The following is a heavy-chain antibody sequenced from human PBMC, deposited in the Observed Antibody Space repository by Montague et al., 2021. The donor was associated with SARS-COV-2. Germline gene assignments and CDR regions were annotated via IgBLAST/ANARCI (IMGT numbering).Heavy chain of an antibody. CDR1: GFSFSTYN. CDR2: MSAGGNTR. D-gene: IGHD5-18*01. CDR3: AVYTAVV. Sequence: SLRLSCAGTGFSFSTYNTNWVRQAPGKGLEWISHMSAGGNTRYYADSVKGRFTVSRDNAKSSLYLQMDSLRAEDTAVYYCAVYTAVVLGQGTMVTVSS. V-gene: IGHV3-48*03. J-gene: IGHJ3*01.